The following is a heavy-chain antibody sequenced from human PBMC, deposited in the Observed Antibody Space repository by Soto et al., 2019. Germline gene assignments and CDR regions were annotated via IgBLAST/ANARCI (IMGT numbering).Heavy chain of an antibody. Sequence: SETLSLTCIVSGGSVYINGHYWGWIRQPPGKGLEWIGSIDNNGVTNYNSSLKSRVTISRDTSKNQFSLRLTSVTAADTAVYYCGKILVGATGHTDADSWGPGTLVTVSS. CDR2: IDNNGVT. J-gene: IGHJ4*02. CDR1: GGSVYINGHY. D-gene: IGHD2-15*01. CDR3: GKILVGATGHTDADS. V-gene: IGHV4-39*01.